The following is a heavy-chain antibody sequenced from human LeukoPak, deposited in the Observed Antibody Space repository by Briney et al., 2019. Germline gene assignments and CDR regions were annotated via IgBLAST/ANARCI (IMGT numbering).Heavy chain of an antibody. D-gene: IGHD6-13*01. J-gene: IGHJ1*01. Sequence: GGSLRLSCVASGFTFSNSAMNWVRQAPGKGLEWVSSINNVASHIYYAVSVKGRFTISRDNAKNSVSLEMNNLRAEDTAVYYCARDQGSSWSPLQHWGQGTLVTVSS. V-gene: IGHV3-21*01. CDR2: INNVASHI. CDR3: ARDQGSSWSPLQH. CDR1: GFTFSNSA.